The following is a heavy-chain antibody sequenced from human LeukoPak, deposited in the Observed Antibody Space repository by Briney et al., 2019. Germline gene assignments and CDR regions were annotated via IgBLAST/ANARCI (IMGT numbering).Heavy chain of an antibody. D-gene: IGHD2-15*01. CDR1: GGSISSGGYS. V-gene: IGHV4-30-2*01. CDR2: IYLGGST. J-gene: IGHJ3*02. CDR3: ARAPRASLISPAFDI. Sequence: SETLSLTCAVSGGSISSGGYSWSWIRQPPEKGLEWIGYIYLGGSTFYNPSLKSRVSISVDSSKNQFSLKLSSVTAADTAIYYCARAPRASLISPAFDIWGQGTLVTVSS.